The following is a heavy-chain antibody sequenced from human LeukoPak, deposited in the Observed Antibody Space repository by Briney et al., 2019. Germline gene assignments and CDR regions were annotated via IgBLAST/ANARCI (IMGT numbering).Heavy chain of an antibody. D-gene: IGHD5-12*01. CDR1: GYTFTVYY. J-gene: IGHJ4*02. V-gene: IGHV1-2*02. Sequence: ASVKVSCKASGYTFTVYYMHWVRQAPGQGLEWMGWINPHSGGTNYAQKFEGRVTMTRDMSIDTAYMELNLLRSDDSAVYYCARRDNGYDFLDYWGQGTLVTVFS. CDR3: ARRDNGYDFLDY. CDR2: INPHSGGT.